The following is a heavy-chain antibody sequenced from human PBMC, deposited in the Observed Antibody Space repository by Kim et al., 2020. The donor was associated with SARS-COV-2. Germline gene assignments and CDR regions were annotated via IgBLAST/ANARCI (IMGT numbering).Heavy chain of an antibody. Sequence: GGSLRLSCAASGFTFSSYAMHWVRQAPGKGLEWVAVISYDGSNKYYADSVKGRFTISRDNSKNTLYLQMNSLRAEDTAVYYCASGSSGWYSSMPYFDYWGQGTLVTVSS. CDR1: GFTFSSYA. CDR3: ASGSSGWYSSMPYFDY. CDR2: ISYDGSNK. D-gene: IGHD6-19*01. J-gene: IGHJ4*02. V-gene: IGHV3-30-3*01.